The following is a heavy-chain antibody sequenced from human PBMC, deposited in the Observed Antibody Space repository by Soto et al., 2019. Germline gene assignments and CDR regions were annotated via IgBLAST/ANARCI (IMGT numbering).Heavy chain of an antibody. Sequence: SETLSLTCTVSGGSISSYYWSWIRQPPGKGLEWIGYIYYSGSTNYNPSLKSRVTISVDTSKNQFSLKLSSVTAADTAVYYCARSDDYSNYKSNNWFDPWGQGTLVTVSS. D-gene: IGHD4-4*01. CDR3: ARSDDYSNYKSNNWFDP. V-gene: IGHV4-59*08. CDR1: GGSISSYY. CDR2: IYYSGST. J-gene: IGHJ5*02.